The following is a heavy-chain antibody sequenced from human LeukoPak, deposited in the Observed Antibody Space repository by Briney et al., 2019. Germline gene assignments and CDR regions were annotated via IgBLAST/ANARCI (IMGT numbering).Heavy chain of an antibody. J-gene: IGHJ4*02. CDR1: GLTFSSYT. CDR3: ASKAVGEKPFDY. Sequence: PGGSLRLSCAVSGLTFSSYTMNWVREAPGKGLEWVLTISPTSGAIYYADSVKDRFTITRDNARNSLYLQMNSLRGKATAVYDCASKAVGEKPFDYWGQGSVVTVSS. CDR2: ISPTSGAI. D-gene: IGHD2-2*01. V-gene: IGHV3-21*01.